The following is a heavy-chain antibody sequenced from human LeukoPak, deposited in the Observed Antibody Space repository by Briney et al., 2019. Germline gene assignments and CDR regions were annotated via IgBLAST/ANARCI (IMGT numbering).Heavy chain of an antibody. CDR1: GGSISSSSYY. D-gene: IGHD3-22*01. CDR3: ARHESSGYYDAFHI. CDR2: IYSSGST. Sequence: SETLSLTCTVSGGSISSSSYYWGWIRQPPGKGLEWIGSIYSSGSTYYNPSLKSRVSISVDTSKNHFSLKLSSVTAADTAVFYCARHESSGYYDAFHIWGRGTMVTVSS. J-gene: IGHJ3*02. V-gene: IGHV4-39*01.